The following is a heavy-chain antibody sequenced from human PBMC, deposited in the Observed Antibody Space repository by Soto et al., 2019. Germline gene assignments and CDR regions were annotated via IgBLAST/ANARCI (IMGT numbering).Heavy chain of an antibody. CDR1: GFTFSSYA. CDR3: AGSSDWYAWFDP. Sequence: EVQLLESGGGLVQPGGSLRLSCAASGFTFSSYAMSWVRQAPGKGLEWVSAISGSGGSTYYADSVKGRFTISRDNSKSTLYLRMNSLRAEDTAVDYCAGSSDWYAWFDPWGQGTLVTVSS. CDR2: ISGSGGST. D-gene: IGHD6-19*01. J-gene: IGHJ5*02. V-gene: IGHV3-23*01.